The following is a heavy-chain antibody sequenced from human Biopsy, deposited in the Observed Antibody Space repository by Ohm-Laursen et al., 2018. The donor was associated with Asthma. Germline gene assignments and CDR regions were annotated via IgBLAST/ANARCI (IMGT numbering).Heavy chain of an antibody. CDR2: INSDFGTT. CDR3: DRKAGSCISRTCYSLDF. J-gene: IGHJ4*02. V-gene: IGHV1-69*13. D-gene: IGHD2-2*01. Sequence: ASVKVSCKSLGGTFNTYVIGWVRQAPGQGLEWMGGINSDFGTTTYPQKFQDRVTITANDYTSTVYMELSRLRSEDTAVDYYDRKAGSCISRTCYSLDFWGQGTLVTVSS. CDR1: GGTFNTYV.